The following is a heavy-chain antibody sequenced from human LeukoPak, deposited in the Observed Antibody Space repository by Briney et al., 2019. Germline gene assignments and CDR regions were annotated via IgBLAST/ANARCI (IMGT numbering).Heavy chain of an antibody. CDR2: INPSGGST. Sequence: ASVKVSCKASGYTFTSYYMHWVRQAPGQGLEWMGIINPSGGSTSYAQKFQGGVTMTRDMSTSTVYMELSSLRSEDTAVYYCARVGRESTYYDFWSGKGGFDYWGQGTLVTVSS. V-gene: IGHV1-46*01. CDR3: ARVGRESTYYDFWSGKGGFDY. D-gene: IGHD3-3*01. CDR1: GYTFTSYY. J-gene: IGHJ4*02.